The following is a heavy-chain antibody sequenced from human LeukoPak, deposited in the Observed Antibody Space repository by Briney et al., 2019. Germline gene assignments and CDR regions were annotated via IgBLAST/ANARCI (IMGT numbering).Heavy chain of an antibody. D-gene: IGHD6-19*01. CDR3: ARHTVAGILDY. CDR1: GGSISSYY. CDR2: IYYSGST. V-gene: IGHV4-59*08. Sequence: SETLSLTCTVSGGSISSYYWSWIRQPPGKGLEWIGYIYYSGSTNYNPSLKSRVTISVDTSKNQFSLKLSSVTAADTVVYYCARHTVAGILDYWGQGTLVTVSS. J-gene: IGHJ4*02.